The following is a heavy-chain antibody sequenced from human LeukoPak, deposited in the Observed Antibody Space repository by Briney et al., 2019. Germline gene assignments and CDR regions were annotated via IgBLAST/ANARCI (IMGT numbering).Heavy chain of an antibody. V-gene: IGHV3-23*01. CDR3: AKARNWNGFDY. CDR1: RFTFSSSA. D-gene: IGHD1-1*01. J-gene: IGHJ4*02. CDR2: ISNSGGDT. Sequence: PGGSLRLSCAASRFTFSSSAMTWVRQAPGKGLEWVSAISNSGGDTIYTDSVKGRFTISRDNAKNSLYLQMNSLRAEDTALYYCAKARNWNGFDYWGQGTLVTVSS.